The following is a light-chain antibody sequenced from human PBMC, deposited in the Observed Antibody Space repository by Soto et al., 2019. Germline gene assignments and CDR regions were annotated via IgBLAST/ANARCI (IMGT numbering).Light chain of an antibody. Sequence: DIQVTQSPSSLSASVGDRVTITCRASQSISSYLNWYQQKPGKAPKLLIYAASSLQSGVPSRFSGSGSGTDFTLTISSLQPEDFATYYCQQSYRTPPITFGQGTRREIK. CDR1: QSISSY. J-gene: IGKJ5*01. CDR3: QQSYRTPPIT. V-gene: IGKV1-39*01. CDR2: AAS.